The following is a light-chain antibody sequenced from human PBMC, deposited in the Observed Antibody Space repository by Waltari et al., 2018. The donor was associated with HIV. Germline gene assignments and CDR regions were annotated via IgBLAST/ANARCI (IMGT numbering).Light chain of an antibody. CDR1: HDISHN. J-gene: IGKJ1*01. CDR3: QQYNSYLGT. CDR2: DAS. V-gene: IGKV1-33*01. Sequence: QMTQSPSSLSASVGEKVTITRRASHDISHNLNWFHQEPGKAPKLLIYDASRLETGVPSRFSGSGSGTEFTLTISSLQPDDFATYYCQQYNSYLGTFGQGTKVEIK.